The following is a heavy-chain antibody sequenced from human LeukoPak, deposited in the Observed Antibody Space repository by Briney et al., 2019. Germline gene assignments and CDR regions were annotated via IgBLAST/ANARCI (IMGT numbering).Heavy chain of an antibody. V-gene: IGHV6-1*01. D-gene: IGHD3-16*01. Sequence: SQTLSLTCAISGDSVSSNSAAWNWIRQSPSRGLEWLGRTYYRSKWYNDYAVSVKSRITINPDTSKNQFSLQLNSVTPEDTAVYYCARGAGMITFGGDPHFDYWGQGTLVTVSS. J-gene: IGHJ4*02. CDR1: GDSVSSNSAA. CDR2: TYYRSKWYN. CDR3: ARGAGMITFGGDPHFDY.